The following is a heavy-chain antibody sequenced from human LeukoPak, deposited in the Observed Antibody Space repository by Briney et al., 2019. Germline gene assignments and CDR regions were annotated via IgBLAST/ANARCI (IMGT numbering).Heavy chain of an antibody. CDR2: IYHTGAT. V-gene: IGHV4-59*01. CDR1: GGSISGDY. Sequence: SETLSLTCTVSGGSISGDYWSWIRQPPGKGLEWVGYIYHTGATNYNPSLKSRVTVSVDTSKNQFALKLSSVTAADTAVYYCARLQGDSTAVFDYWGQGTLVTVSS. CDR3: ARLQGDSTAVFDY. J-gene: IGHJ4*02. D-gene: IGHD2-21*01.